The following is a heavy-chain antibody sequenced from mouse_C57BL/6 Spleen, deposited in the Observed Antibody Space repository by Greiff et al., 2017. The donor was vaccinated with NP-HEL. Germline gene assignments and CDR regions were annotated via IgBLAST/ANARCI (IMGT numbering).Heavy chain of an antibody. CDR2: ISGGGGNT. D-gene: IGHD1-1*01. Sequence: EVMLVESGGGLVKPGGSLKLSCAASGFTFSSYTMSWVRQTPEKRLEWVATISGGGGNTYYPDSVKGRFTISRDNAKNTLYLQMSSLRSEDTALYYCARQGGSSYFDVWGTGTTVTVSS. V-gene: IGHV5-9*01. J-gene: IGHJ1*03. CDR3: ARQGGSSYFDV. CDR1: GFTFSSYT.